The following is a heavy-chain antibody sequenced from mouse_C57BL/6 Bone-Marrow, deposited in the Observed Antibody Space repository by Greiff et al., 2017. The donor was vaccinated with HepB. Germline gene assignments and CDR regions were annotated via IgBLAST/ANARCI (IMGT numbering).Heavy chain of an antibody. CDR1: GFTFSSYA. D-gene: IGHD1-1*01. Sequence: DVKLVESGGGLVKPGGSLKLSCAASGFTFSSYAMSWVRQTPEKRLEWVATISDGGSYTYYPDNVKGRFTISRDNAKNNLYLQMSHLKSEDTAMYYCARAPITTVVANYYAMDYWGQGTSVTVSS. J-gene: IGHJ4*01. CDR2: ISDGGSYT. CDR3: ARAPITTVVANYYAMDY. V-gene: IGHV5-4*03.